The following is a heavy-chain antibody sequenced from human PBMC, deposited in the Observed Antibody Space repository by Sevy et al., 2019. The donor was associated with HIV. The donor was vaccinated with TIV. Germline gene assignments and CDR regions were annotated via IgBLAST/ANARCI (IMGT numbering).Heavy chain of an antibody. CDR1: GFQFSSYE. D-gene: IGHD3-10*01. CDR2: ISSTGSVI. Sequence: GGSLRLSCAASGFQFSSYERNWVRQAPGKGLEWVSYISSTGSVIHYANSVRGRFTISRDNAKNSLFLQMNSLRADDTAFYYCARDYYGSGSFEFDSWGQGALVTVSS. CDR3: ARDYYGSGSFEFDS. V-gene: IGHV3-48*03. J-gene: IGHJ4*02.